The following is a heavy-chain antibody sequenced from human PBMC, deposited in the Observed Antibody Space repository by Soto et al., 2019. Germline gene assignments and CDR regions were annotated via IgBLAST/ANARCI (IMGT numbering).Heavy chain of an antibody. J-gene: IGHJ6*02. D-gene: IGHD6-19*01. V-gene: IGHV1-18*01. CDR1: GYTFTSYG. Sequence: GASVKVSCKASGYTFTSYGISWVRQAPGQGLEWMGWISAYNGNTNYAQKLQGRVTMTTDTSTSTAYMELRSLRSDDTAVYYCARDLAGTNYYYYGMDVWGQGTTVTVSS. CDR2: ISAYNGNT. CDR3: ARDLAGTNYYYYGMDV.